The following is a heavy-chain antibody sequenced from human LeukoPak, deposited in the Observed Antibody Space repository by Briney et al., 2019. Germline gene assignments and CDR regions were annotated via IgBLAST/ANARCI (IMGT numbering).Heavy chain of an antibody. D-gene: IGHD5-18*01. Sequence: PGGSLRLSCVASGFTFSDYYMSWIRQAPGKGLEWVSYISSSSSYTNYADSVKGRFTISRDNAKNSLYLQMNSLRAEDTAVYYCARLDSYAPVPGYWGQGTLVTVSS. V-gene: IGHV3-11*03. CDR2: ISSSSSYT. J-gene: IGHJ4*02. CDR3: ARLDSYAPVPGY. CDR1: GFTFSDYY.